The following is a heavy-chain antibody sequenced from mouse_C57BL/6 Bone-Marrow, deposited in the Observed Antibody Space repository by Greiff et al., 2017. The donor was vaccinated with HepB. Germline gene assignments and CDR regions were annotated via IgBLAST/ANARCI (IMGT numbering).Heavy chain of an antibody. CDR1: GYAFSSSW. V-gene: IGHV1-82*01. Sequence: QVQLQQSGPELVKPGASVKISCKASGYAFSSSWMNWVKQRPGKGLEWIGRIYPGDGDTNYNGKFKGKATLTADKSSSTAYMQLSSLTSEDSAVYFCARLLLRFAYWGQGTLVTVSA. D-gene: IGHD1-1*01. J-gene: IGHJ3*01. CDR2: IYPGDGDT. CDR3: ARLLLRFAY.